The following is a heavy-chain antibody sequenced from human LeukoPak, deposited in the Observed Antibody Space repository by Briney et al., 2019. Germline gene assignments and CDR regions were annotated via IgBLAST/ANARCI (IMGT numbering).Heavy chain of an antibody. J-gene: IGHJ6*02. V-gene: IGHV3-11*05. CDR2: IISTSSYT. D-gene: IGHD5-12*01. CDR3: ARGSGYGGYYYYGMDV. Sequence: TGGSLRLSCAASGFTFSDYYMSWIRQAPGKGLEWVSYIISTSSYTNYADSVKGRFTISRDNAKNSLHLQMNSLRAEDTAVYYCARGSGYGGYYYYGMDVWGQGATVTVSS. CDR1: GFTFSDYY.